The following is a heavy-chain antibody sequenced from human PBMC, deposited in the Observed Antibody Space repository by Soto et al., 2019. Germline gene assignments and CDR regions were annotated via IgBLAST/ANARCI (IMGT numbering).Heavy chain of an antibody. J-gene: IGHJ4*02. CDR3: ARVGGYDSPGFDY. D-gene: IGHD5-12*01. CDR2: IIPILGIA. CDR1: GGTFSSYT. V-gene: IGHV1-69*02. Sequence: QVQLVQSGAEVKKPGSSVKVSCKASGGTFSSYTISWVRQAPGQGLEWMGRIIPILGIANYAQKFQGRVTITADKPTSTAYMELSSLRSEDTAVYYCARVGGYDSPGFDYWGQGTLVTVSS.